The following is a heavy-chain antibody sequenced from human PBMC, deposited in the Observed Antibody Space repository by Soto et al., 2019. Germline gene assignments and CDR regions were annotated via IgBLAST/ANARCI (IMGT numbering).Heavy chain of an antibody. CDR2: ISGSGDST. CDR3: AKARGMNYYSGTDV. CDR1: GFTFSSYD. Sequence: EVQLLESGGGLVQPGGSLKLSCAASGFTFSSYDMNWVRQAPGKGLEWVSDISGSGDSTYYADSVKGRFTISRDNSKNTLYLLLNSLRLEDTAVYYCAKARGMNYYSGTDVWGQGTTVTVSS. V-gene: IGHV3-23*01. D-gene: IGHD3-10*01. J-gene: IGHJ6*02.